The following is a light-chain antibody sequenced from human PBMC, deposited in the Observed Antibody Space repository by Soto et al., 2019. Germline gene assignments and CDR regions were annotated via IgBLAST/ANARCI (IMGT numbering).Light chain of an antibody. CDR1: SSKIGNTY. Sequence: QSVLTQPPSVSAAPGQKVTISCSGSSSKIGNTYVSWYQQLPGTAPKLLIYENNRRPSGIPDRFSGSKSGTSATLGITGLQTGDEADYYCGTWDSSLSLYGVFGGGTKLTVL. V-gene: IGLV1-51*02. J-gene: IGLJ3*02. CDR2: ENN. CDR3: GTWDSSLSLYGV.